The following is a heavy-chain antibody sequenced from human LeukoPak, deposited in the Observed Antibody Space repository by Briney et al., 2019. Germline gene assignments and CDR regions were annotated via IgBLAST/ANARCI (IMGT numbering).Heavy chain of an antibody. J-gene: IGHJ6*02. V-gene: IGHV1-69*13. CDR1: GYTFTSYA. Sequence: SVKVSCKASGYTFTSYAISWVRQAPGQGLEWMGGIIPIFGTANYAQKFQGRVTITADESTSTAYMELSSLRSEDTAVYYCARDTRKYGMDVWGQGTTVTVSS. CDR2: IIPIFGTA. CDR3: ARDTRKYGMDV. D-gene: IGHD1-14*01.